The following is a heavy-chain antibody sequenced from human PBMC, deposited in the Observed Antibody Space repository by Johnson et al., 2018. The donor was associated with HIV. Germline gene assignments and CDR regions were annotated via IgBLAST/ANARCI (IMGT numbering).Heavy chain of an antibody. D-gene: IGHD5-18*01. CDR1: GFTFNSYG. CDR2: IWYDGSNK. J-gene: IGHJ3*02. Sequence: VQLVESGGGVVQPGRSLRLSCAASGFTFNSYGMHWVRQAPGKGLEWVAVIWYDGSNKYYADSVKGRFTISRDNSKNTLYLQMNSLRAEDTAIYYCARLPSGYNRDTFNIWGQGTMVTVSS. CDR3: ARLPSGYNRDTFNI. V-gene: IGHV3-33*01.